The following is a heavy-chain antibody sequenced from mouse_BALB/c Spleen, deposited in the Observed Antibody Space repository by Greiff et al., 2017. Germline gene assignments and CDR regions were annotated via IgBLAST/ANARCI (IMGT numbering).Heavy chain of an antibody. Sequence: EVHLVESGAELVKPGASVKLSCTASGFNIKDTYMHWVKQRPEQSLEWIGRIDPANGNTKYDPKFQGKATITADTSSNTAYLQLSSLTSEDTAVYYCATIYYDYGGYFDYWGQGTTLTVSS. D-gene: IGHD2-4*01. CDR2: IDPANGNT. CDR3: ATIYYDYGGYFDY. J-gene: IGHJ2*01. CDR1: GFNIKDTY. V-gene: IGHV14-3*02.